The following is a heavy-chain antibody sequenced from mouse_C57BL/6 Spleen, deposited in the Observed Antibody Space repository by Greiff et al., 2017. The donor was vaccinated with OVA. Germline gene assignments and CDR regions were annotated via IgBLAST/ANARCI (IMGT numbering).Heavy chain of an antibody. J-gene: IGHJ3*01. CDR2: IDPSDSYT. V-gene: IGHV1-50*01. D-gene: IGHD1-1*01. Sequence: QVQLKQPGAELVKPGASVKLSCKASGYTFTSYWMQWVKQRPGQGLEWIGEIDPSDSYTNYNQKFKGKATLTVDTSSSTAYMQLSSLTSEDSAVYYCARYGGTAYWGQGTLVTVSA. CDR3: ARYGGTAY. CDR1: GYTFTSYW.